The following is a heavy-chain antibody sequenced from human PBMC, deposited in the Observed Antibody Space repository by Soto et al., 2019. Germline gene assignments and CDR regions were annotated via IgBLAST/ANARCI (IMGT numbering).Heavy chain of an antibody. D-gene: IGHD3-3*01. CDR3: ATRITVFGLLIPPFDP. J-gene: IGHJ5*02. CDR2: INHSGGT. Sequence: PSETLSLTCTVSGGSSRSGGYYWSRNRQHPGKGLEWIGYINHSGGTHYNPSLKSRVTISVDTSKNQFSLRLSSVTAADTAIYYCATRITVFGLLIPPFDPWGQGTQATVSS. V-gene: IGHV4-61*08. CDR1: GGSSRSGGYY.